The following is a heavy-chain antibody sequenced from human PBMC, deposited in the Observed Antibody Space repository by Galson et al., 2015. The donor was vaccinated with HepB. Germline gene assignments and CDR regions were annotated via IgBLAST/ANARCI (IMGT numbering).Heavy chain of an antibody. V-gene: IGHV3-23*01. CDR2: ISTRNGAT. CDR3: AKLPFSYILPATRDAFDF. CDR1: GFAFRSFA. J-gene: IGHJ3*01. Sequence: SLRLSCAASGFAFRSFAMSWVRQAPGKGLEWVSTISTRNGATHYADFVKGRFTISRDKSKSTLYLQMNTLRAVDTAVFYCAKLPFSYILPATRDAFDFWGQGTMLTISS. D-gene: IGHD3-9*01.